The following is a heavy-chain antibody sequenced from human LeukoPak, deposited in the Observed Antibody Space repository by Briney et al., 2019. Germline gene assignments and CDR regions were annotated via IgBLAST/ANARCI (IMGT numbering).Heavy chain of an antibody. D-gene: IGHD3-22*01. CDR3: ARVHHYYDSSGYDAFDI. Sequence: GGSLRLSCAASGFTFSSYSMTWVRQAPGKGLEWVSSISSSSSYIYYADSVKGRFTISRDNAKNSLYLQMNSLRAEDTAVYYCARVHHYYDSSGYDAFDIWGQGTMVTVSS. J-gene: IGHJ3*02. CDR2: ISSSSSYI. CDR1: GFTFSSYS. V-gene: IGHV3-21*01.